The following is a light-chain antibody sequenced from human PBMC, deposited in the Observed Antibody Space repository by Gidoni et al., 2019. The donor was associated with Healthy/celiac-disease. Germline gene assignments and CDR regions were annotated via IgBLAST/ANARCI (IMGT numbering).Light chain of an antibody. CDR1: NLGDKY. CDR2: QDS. V-gene: IGLV3-1*01. J-gene: IGLJ2*01. Sequence: SYELTQPPSVSVSPGKTASITCSGDNLGDKYACWYQQKPGQPPVLVIYQDSKRPSVIPELFSGSTSGNTATLTISGPEAMDEADYYCQAWDSSTGGVFGGGTKLTVL. CDR3: QAWDSSTGGV.